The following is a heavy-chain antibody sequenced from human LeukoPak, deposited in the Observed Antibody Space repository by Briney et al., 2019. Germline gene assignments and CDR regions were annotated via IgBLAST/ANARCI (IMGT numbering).Heavy chain of an antibody. Sequence: SETLSLTCAVYGGSFSGYYWSWIRQPPGKGLEWIGEINHSGSTNYNPSLKSRVTISVDTSKNQFSLKLSSVTAADTAVYYYARRTAYSYGYFYYYYGMDVWGQGTTVTVSS. CDR1: GGSFSGYY. CDR3: ARRTAYSYGYFYYYYGMDV. CDR2: INHSGST. V-gene: IGHV4-34*01. D-gene: IGHD5-18*01. J-gene: IGHJ6*02.